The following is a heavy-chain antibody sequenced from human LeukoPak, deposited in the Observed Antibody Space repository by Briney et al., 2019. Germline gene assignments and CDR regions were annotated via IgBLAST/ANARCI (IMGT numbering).Heavy chain of an antibody. D-gene: IGHD4-11*01. V-gene: IGHV4-59*01. CDR3: AREGVTKYYFDY. CDR1: GGSISSYY. Sequence: PSETLSLTCTVSGGSISSYYWSWIRQPPGKGPEWIGYIYYSGSTDYNPSLRSRVTISVDTSKNQFSLKLSSVTAADTAVYYCAREGVTKYYFDYWGQGTLVTVSS. CDR2: IYYSGST. J-gene: IGHJ4*02.